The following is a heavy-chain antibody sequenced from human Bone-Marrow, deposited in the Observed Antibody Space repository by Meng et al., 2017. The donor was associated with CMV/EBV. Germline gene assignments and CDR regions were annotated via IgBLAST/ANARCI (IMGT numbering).Heavy chain of an antibody. CDR2: IYSDGST. D-gene: IGHD3/OR15-3a*01. J-gene: IGHJ4*02. Sequence: GESLKISCAASGFTVSSYAMSWVRQAPGKGLEWVSLIYSDGSTYYTDSVRGRFTISRDNSKNTLYLQMNNLRPEDTAVYYCARAGLNDDFWTGSPGPSYYFYQWGQGTLVTVSS. CDR3: ARAGLNDDFWTGSPGPSYYFYQ. CDR1: GFTVSSYA. V-gene: IGHV3-66*02.